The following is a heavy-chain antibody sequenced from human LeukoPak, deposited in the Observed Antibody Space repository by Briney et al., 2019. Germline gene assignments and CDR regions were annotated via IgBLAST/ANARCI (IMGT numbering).Heavy chain of an antibody. CDR2: VNSDGSTT. Sequence: GGSLRLSCAASGFTFSSYWIHWVRQAPGKGLAWVSRVNSDGSTTTYADSVKGRFTISRDNSKNTLYLQMNTLRAEDTAVYYCAKPPDWYCSSPSCHFAAPFDYWGQGTLVTVSS. J-gene: IGHJ4*02. CDR3: AKPPDWYCSSPSCHFAAPFDY. CDR1: GFTFSSYW. D-gene: IGHD2-2*01. V-gene: IGHV3-74*03.